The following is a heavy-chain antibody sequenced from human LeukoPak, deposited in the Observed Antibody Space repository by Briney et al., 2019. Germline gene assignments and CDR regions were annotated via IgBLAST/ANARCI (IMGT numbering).Heavy chain of an antibody. J-gene: IGHJ4*02. CDR1: GYTFTSYG. CDR3: ARDHPLRDVLTYFDY. CDR2: ISAYNGNT. D-gene: IGHD3-9*01. V-gene: IGHV1-18*01. Sequence: EASVKVSCKASGYTFTSYGISWVRQAPGQGLEWMGWISAYNGNTNYAQKLQGRVTMTTDTSTSTAYMELSSLRSDDTAVYYCARDHPLRDVLTYFDYWGQGSLVTVSS.